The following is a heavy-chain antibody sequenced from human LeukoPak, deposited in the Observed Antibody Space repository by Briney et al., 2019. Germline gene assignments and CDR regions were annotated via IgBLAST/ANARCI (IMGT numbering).Heavy chain of an antibody. Sequence: GRSLRLSCAASGFTISMYAMHWVRQAPGKALEWVAIIWHDGTTKYYADSVKGRFTISRDNSKNTLYLQMNSLRDVDTAVYYCAKGKAYNNLDWFDPWGQGTLVTVSS. V-gene: IGHV3-33*06. CDR3: AKGKAYNNLDWFDP. CDR1: GFTISMYA. CDR2: IWHDGTTK. J-gene: IGHJ5*02. D-gene: IGHD4-11*01.